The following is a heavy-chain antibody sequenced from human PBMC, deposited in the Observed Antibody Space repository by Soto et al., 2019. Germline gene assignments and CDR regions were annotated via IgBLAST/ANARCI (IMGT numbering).Heavy chain of an antibody. CDR1: GDSVSNDRAG. V-gene: IGHV6-1*01. D-gene: IGHD5-12*01. CDR2: TYYGSMWFN. CDR3: ARGLVAQIPTLDY. Sequence: QVQLQQSGPVLLKPSQTLSLTCVISGDSVSNDRAGWNWIRQSPSRGLEWLGRTYYGSMWFNDYADSVKNRITINPDTSQKQCSRQLKSVTPADAAVYYCARGLVAQIPTLDYWGQGTLATVST. J-gene: IGHJ4*02.